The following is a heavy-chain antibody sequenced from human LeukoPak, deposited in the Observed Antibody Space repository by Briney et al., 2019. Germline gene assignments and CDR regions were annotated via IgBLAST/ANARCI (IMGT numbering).Heavy chain of an antibody. CDR3: AKQSHTVIVGSPIDY. D-gene: IGHD1-26*01. Sequence: GGSLRLSCAASGFTFSSYAMSWVRQAPGKGVEWVSAISGSGGSTYYADSVKGRFTISRDNSKNTLYLQMNSLRAEDTAVYYCAKQSHTVIVGSPIDYWGQGTLVTVSS. J-gene: IGHJ4*02. CDR2: ISGSGGST. CDR1: GFTFSSYA. V-gene: IGHV3-23*01.